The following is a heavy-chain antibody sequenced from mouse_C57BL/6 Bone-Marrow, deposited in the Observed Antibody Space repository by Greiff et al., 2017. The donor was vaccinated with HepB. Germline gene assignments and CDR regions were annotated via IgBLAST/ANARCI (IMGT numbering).Heavy chain of an antibody. CDR2: IYPRSGNT. D-gene: IGHD2-1*01. CDR1: GYTFTSYG. Sequence: QVQLQQSGAELARPGASVKLSCKASGYTFTSYGISWVKQRTGQGLEWIGEIYPRSGNTYYNEKFKGKATLTADKSSSTAYMELRSLTSEDSAVYFCVRRVYSYAMDYWGQGTSVTVSS. J-gene: IGHJ4*01. V-gene: IGHV1-81*01. CDR3: VRRVYSYAMDY.